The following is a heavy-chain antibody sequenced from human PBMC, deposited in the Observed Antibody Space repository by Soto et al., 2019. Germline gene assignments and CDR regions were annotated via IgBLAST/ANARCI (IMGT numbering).Heavy chain of an antibody. J-gene: IGHJ4*02. D-gene: IGHD1-26*01. CDR2: ISGSGGST. V-gene: IGHV3-23*01. CDR3: AKGIVGATMVGHFDY. Sequence: EVQLLESGGGLVQPGGSLRLSCAASGFTFSSYAMSWVRQAPGKGLEWVSAISGSGGSTYYADSVKGRFTITRDNSKNTLYLQMNSLIAEDTAVYYCAKGIVGATMVGHFDYWGQGTLVTVSS. CDR1: GFTFSSYA.